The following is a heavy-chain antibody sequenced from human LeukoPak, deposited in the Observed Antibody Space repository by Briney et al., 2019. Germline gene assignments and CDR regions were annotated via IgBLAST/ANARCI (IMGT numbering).Heavy chain of an antibody. J-gene: IGHJ4*02. CDR3: ARGPRYSYDSSILLFDY. V-gene: IGHV1-18*01. D-gene: IGHD3-22*01. Sequence: ASVKVSRKASGYTFSDYGVSWVRRAPGQGLEWMGRISAYNGNTNYLQKFQGRVTMTTDTSTATAYMELRSLRPSDTAVYFCARGPRYSYDSSILLFDYWGQGTLVTVSS. CDR2: ISAYNGNT. CDR1: GYTFSDYG.